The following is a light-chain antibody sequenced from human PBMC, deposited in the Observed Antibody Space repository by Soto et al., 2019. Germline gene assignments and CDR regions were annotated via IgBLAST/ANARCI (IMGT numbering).Light chain of an antibody. V-gene: IGKV3-20*01. CDR3: QQYGSSPCT. Sequence: EIVLTQSPGTLSLSPGERATLSCRASQSVSSNYLAWYQHKPGQAPRLLIYGASTRPTGIPDRFSGXGSGTDFTLTISRLEPEDFAVYYCQQYGSSPCTFGQGTKLEIK. CDR2: GAS. CDR1: QSVSSNY. J-gene: IGKJ2*02.